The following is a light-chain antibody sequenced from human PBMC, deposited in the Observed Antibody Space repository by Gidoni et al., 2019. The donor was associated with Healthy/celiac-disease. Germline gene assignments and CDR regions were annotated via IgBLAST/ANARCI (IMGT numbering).Light chain of an antibody. CDR1: PGISSY. CDR2: AAS. CDR3: QQLNSYPLT. Sequence: DIQLTQAPSFLSASVGDRVTITCRASPGISSYLAWYQPKPGKAPKLLIYAASTLQSGVPSRFSGSGSGTEFTLTISSLHPEDFATYYCQQLNSYPLTFGGGTKVEIK. V-gene: IGKV1-9*01. J-gene: IGKJ4*01.